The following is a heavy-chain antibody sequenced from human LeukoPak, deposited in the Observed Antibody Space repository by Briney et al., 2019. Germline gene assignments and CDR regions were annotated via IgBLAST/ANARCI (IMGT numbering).Heavy chain of an antibody. CDR2: IRYDGSNK. V-gene: IGHV3-30*02. Sequence: GGSLSLSCAASGFTFSSYGMHWVRQAPGKGLEWVAFIRYDGSNKYYADSVKGRFTISRDNSKNTLYLQMNSLRAEDTAVYYCAKGMIYGDYDFDYWGQGTLVTVSS. D-gene: IGHD4-17*01. CDR3: AKGMIYGDYDFDY. CDR1: GFTFSSYG. J-gene: IGHJ4*02.